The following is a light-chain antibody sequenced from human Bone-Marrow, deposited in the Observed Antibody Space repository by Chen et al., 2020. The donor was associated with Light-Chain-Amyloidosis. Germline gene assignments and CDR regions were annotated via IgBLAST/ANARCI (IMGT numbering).Light chain of an antibody. J-gene: IGLJ3*02. CDR2: VDS. V-gene: IGLV3-21*02. Sequence: SYVLTQPSSVSVAPGQTATIACGGNNIGSTSVHWYQQTPGQAPLLVVYVDSDRHSGLPERLACSNAGNTATLTISRVEAGDEADYYAHVWDRGSDRPVFGGGTKLTVL. CDR1: NIGSTS. CDR3: HVWDRGSDRPV.